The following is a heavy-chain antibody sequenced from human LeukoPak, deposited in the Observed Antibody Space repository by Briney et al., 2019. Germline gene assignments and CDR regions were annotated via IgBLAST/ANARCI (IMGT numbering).Heavy chain of an antibody. D-gene: IGHD2/OR15-2a*01. CDR1: GFTVSSNY. J-gene: IGHJ4*02. V-gene: IGHV3-53*01. CDR3: AKKRESSPTSFDN. CDR2: IYSGGST. Sequence: GGSLRLSCAASGFTVSSNYMIWVRQPPGKALEWVSVIYSGGSTYYADSVKGRFTISRDNSKNTLYLQMSSLRAEDTALYYCAKKRESSPTSFDNWGQGTLVTVCS.